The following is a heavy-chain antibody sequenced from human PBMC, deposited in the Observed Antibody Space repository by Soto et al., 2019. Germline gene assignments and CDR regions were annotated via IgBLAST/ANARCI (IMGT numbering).Heavy chain of an antibody. J-gene: IGHJ6*02. V-gene: IGHV3-30-3*01. CDR2: ISYDGSNK. CDR3: ARETDGMDV. Sequence: PGGSLRLSCAASGFTFSSYAMHWVRQAPGKGMEWVAVISYDGSNKYYADSVKGRFTISRDNSKYTLYLQMNSLRAEDTAVYYCARETDGMDVWGQGTTVTVSS. CDR1: GFTFSSYA.